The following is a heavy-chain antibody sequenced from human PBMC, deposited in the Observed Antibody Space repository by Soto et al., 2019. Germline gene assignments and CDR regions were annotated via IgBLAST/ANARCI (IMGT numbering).Heavy chain of an antibody. D-gene: IGHD5-12*01. CDR2: INGGGGST. V-gene: IGHV3-23*01. CDR3: AKDSGYSGNGTR. J-gene: IGHJ4*02. CDR1: GFTFSSYA. Sequence: EVHLLESGGGLVQPGGSLRLSCAASGFTFSSYAMSWVRQAPGKGLEWVSAINGGGGSTYYADSVKGRFTISRDNSKNTLYLQLNSLRAEDTAVYFCAKDSGYSGNGTRWGQGTLVTVSS.